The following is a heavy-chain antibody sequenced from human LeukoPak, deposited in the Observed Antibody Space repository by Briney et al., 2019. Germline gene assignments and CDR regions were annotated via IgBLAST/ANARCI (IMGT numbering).Heavy chain of an antibody. CDR2: IYYSGAT. Sequence: PSQTLSLTCTVSGGSISSGDYYWTWIRQPPGKRLEWIGYIYYSGATYYNPSLKSRVTISVDTSKNQFSLKLSSVTAADTAVYYCARSSGYYGSGSYVDPWGQGTLVTVSS. CDR3: ARSSGYYGSGSYVDP. V-gene: IGHV4-30-4*01. CDR1: GGSISSGDYY. J-gene: IGHJ5*02. D-gene: IGHD3-10*01.